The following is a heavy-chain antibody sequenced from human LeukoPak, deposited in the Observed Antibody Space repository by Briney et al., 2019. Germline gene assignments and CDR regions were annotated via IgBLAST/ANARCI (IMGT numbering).Heavy chain of an antibody. D-gene: IGHD3-22*01. Sequence: SETLSLTCTVSGGSISSYYWSWIRQPAGKGLEWIGRIYTSGSTNYNPSLKSRVTMSVDTSKNQFSLKLSSVTAADTAVYYCARVATHYDSSGYYSGYFDYWGQGTLVTVSS. CDR2: IYTSGST. J-gene: IGHJ4*02. CDR3: ARVATHYDSSGYYSGYFDY. V-gene: IGHV4-4*07. CDR1: GGSISSYY.